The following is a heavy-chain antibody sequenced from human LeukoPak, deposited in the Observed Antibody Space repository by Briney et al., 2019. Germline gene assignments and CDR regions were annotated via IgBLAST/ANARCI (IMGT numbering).Heavy chain of an antibody. J-gene: IGHJ6*02. CDR1: GYTFTSYG. D-gene: IGHD2-2*01. CDR2: ISAYNGNT. CDR3: ARDRPGYCSSTSCYEYYYGMDV. Sequence: ASVKVSCKASGYTFTSYGIGWVRQAPGQGLEWMGWISAYNGNTNYAQKLQGRVTMTTDTSTSTAYMELRSLRSDDTAVYYCARDRPGYCSSTSCYEYYYGMDVWGQGTTVTVSS. V-gene: IGHV1-18*01.